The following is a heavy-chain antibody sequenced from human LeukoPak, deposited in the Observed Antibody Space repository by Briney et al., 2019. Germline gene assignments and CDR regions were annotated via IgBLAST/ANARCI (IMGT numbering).Heavy chain of an antibody. J-gene: IGHJ6*03. D-gene: IGHD6-13*01. V-gene: IGHV1-24*01. CDR1: GYTLTELS. CDR3: ATGVLRSSWSHYYYYYYMDV. Sequence: ASVKVSCKVSGYTLTELSMHWVRQAPGKGLEWMGGFDPEDGETIYAQKFQGRVTMTEDTSTDTAYMELSSLRSEDTAVYYCATGVLRSSWSHYYYYYYMDVWGKGTTVTVSS. CDR2: FDPEDGET.